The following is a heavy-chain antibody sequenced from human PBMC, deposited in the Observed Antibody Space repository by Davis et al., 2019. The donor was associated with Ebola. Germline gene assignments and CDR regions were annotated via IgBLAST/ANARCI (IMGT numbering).Heavy chain of an antibody. V-gene: IGHV3-30-3*01. CDR1: GFSFSTYA. CDR2: ISYDGSNK. D-gene: IGHD6-6*01. J-gene: IGHJ6*04. Sequence: GESLKISCAASGFSFSTYAVHWVRQAAGKGLEWVAFISYDGSNKYYADSVKGRFTISRDNSKNTLSLQMNSLRVEDTAVYYCARTYSRSSGMDVWGKGTTVTVSS. CDR3: ARTYSRSSGMDV.